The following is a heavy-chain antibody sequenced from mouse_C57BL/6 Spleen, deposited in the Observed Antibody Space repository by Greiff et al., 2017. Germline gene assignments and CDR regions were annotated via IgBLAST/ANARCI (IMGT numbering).Heavy chain of an antibody. D-gene: IGHD4-1*01. CDR3: ARHDWDLYYFDY. J-gene: IGHJ2*01. CDR2: ISSGGSYT. Sequence: EVKLMESGGDLVKPGGSLKLSCAASGFTFSSYGMSWVRQTPDKRLEWVATISSGGSYTYSPDSVKGRFTISRDNSKNTLYLQMSSLKSEDTAMYYCARHDWDLYYFDYWGQGTTLTVSS. V-gene: IGHV5-6*01. CDR1: GFTFSSYG.